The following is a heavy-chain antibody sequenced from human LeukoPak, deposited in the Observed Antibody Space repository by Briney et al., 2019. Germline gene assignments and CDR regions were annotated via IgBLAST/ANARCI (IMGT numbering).Heavy chain of an antibody. J-gene: IGHJ4*02. CDR1: GGSFSGYY. V-gene: IGHV4-34*01. D-gene: IGHD1-26*01. CDR2: INHSGST. CDR3: GRAGISGYFDY. Sequence: SETLSLACAVYGGSFSGYYWSWIRQPPGKGLEWIGEINHSGSTNSNTSLKRRVTISVETCTKQFSLRLSSVSAPDTPVYFSGRAGISGYFDYWGQGTLVNVPS.